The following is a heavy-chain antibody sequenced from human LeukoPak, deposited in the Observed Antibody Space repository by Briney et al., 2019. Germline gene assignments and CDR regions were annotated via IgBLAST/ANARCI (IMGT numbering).Heavy chain of an antibody. CDR2: ISSSSSYI. J-gene: IGHJ4*02. CDR3: AREVGTTVTTLIDY. Sequence: PGGSLRLSCAASGFTFSSYSMNWVRQAPGKGLEWVSSISSSSSYIYYADSVKGRFTISRDNAKNSLYLRMNSLRAEDTAVYYCAREVGTTVTTLIDYWGQGTLVTVSS. D-gene: IGHD4-17*01. V-gene: IGHV3-21*01. CDR1: GFTFSSYS.